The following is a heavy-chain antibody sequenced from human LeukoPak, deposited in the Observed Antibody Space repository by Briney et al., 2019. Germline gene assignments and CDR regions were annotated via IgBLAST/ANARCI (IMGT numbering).Heavy chain of an antibody. V-gene: IGHV4-39*01. Sequence: SETLSLTCTVSDGSISSSSYYWGWIRQPPGKGLEWIGSIYYSGSTYYNPSLKSRVTISVDTSKNQFSLKLSSVTAADTAVYYCVRTDVDTAMGNNWFDPWGQGTLVTVSS. CDR1: DGSISSSSYY. CDR2: IYYSGST. CDR3: VRTDVDTAMGNNWFDP. D-gene: IGHD5-18*01. J-gene: IGHJ5*02.